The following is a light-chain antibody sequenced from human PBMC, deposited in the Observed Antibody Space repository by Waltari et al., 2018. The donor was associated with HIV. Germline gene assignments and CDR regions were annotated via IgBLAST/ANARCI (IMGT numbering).Light chain of an antibody. CDR1: SSDFGGTHF. Sequence: QSALTQPRSVSGSPGQSVAISCSEISSDFGGTHFVSWYQQQPGKAPKLIIYDVIKRPSGVPDRFSASLSGNMATLTISGLQTEDEADYYCCSYAGFNTFVFGSGTKVTVL. CDR2: DVI. V-gene: IGLV2-11*01. CDR3: CSYAGFNTFV. J-gene: IGLJ1*01.